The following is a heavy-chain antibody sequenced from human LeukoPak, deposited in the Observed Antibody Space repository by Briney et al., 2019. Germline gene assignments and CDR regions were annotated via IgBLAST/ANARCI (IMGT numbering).Heavy chain of an antibody. CDR3: TRDHDFWRGPLDI. V-gene: IGHV3-49*03. D-gene: IGHD3-3*01. CDR1: GFNFGDYS. CDR2: IRREGYGGTT. Sequence: GGSLRLSCTASGFNFGDYSLSWFRQAPGVGLEWVAFIRREGYGGTTEYAASVKGRFTISRDDSKSIAYLQMNSLKTEDTGVYYCTRDHDFWRGPLDIWGKGTTVTVSS. J-gene: IGHJ6*04.